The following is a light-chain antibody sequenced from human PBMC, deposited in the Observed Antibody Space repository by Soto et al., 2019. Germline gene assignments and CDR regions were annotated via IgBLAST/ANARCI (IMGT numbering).Light chain of an antibody. Sequence: QSALAQPASVSGSPGQSITISCTGTNSDLGDYNYVSWFQQHPGKAPKVMIYAVSNRPSGVSTRFSGSKSGDTASLTISGLQADDEADYYCSSYTSGRDVYVFGGGTKLTVL. V-gene: IGLV2-14*01. J-gene: IGLJ1*01. CDR3: SSYTSGRDVYV. CDR2: AVS. CDR1: NSDLGDYNY.